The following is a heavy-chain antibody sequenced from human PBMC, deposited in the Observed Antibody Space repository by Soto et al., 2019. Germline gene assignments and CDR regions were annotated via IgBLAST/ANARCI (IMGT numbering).Heavy chain of an antibody. CDR2: MNPSTGNT. J-gene: IGHJ5*02. CDR1: GYTITSYD. V-gene: IGHV1-8*01. CDR3: ARGRIILAGGFDP. Sequence: QVQLVQSGAEVKKPGASVKVSCKASGYTITSYDIIWVREATGQGLEWMGWMNPSTGNTDSAEKFQGRLTMTRNTSISTVYMELSSLSFEDTAVYYCARGRIILAGGFDPWGQGTLVTVPS. D-gene: IGHD6-19*01.